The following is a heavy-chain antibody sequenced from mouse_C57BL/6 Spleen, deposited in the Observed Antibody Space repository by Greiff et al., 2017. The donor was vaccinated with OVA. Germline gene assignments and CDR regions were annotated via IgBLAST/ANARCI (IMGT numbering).Heavy chain of an antibody. CDR2: IDPSDSYT. V-gene: IGHV1-69*01. D-gene: IGHD2-1*01. J-gene: IGHJ2*01. CDR3: ARAGGNSFFDY. Sequence: VQLQQSGAELVMPGASVKLSCKASGYTFTSYWMHWVKQRPGQGLEWIGEIDPSDSYTNYNQKFKGKSTLTVDKSSSTAYMQLSSLTSEDSAVYYCARAGGNSFFDYWGQGTTLTVSS. CDR1: GYTFTSYW.